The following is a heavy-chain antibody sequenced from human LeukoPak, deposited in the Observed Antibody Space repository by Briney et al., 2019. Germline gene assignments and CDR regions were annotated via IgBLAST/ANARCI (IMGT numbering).Heavy chain of an antibody. J-gene: IGHJ5*02. Sequence: GGSLRLSCAASGFTFSSYWMSWVRQAPGKGLEWVANIKQDGSEKYYVDSVKGRFTISGDNAKNSLYLQMNSLRAEDTAVYYCASEVGLWFGELFSWGQGTLVTVSS. CDR1: GFTFSSYW. D-gene: IGHD3-10*01. V-gene: IGHV3-7*03. CDR3: ASEVGLWFGELFS. CDR2: IKQDGSEK.